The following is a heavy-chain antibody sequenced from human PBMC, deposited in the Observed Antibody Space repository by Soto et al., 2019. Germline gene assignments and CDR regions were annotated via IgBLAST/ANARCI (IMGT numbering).Heavy chain of an antibody. CDR1: GGSVSSGSYY. Sequence: SETLSLTCTVSGGSVSSGSYYWSWIRQPPGKGLEWIGYIYYSGSTNYNPSLKSRVTISVDTSKNHFSLKLSSVTAADTAVYYCARVVLGYCSGGSCYPFDYWGQGTLVTVSS. CDR3: ARVVLGYCSGGSCYPFDY. CDR2: IYYSGST. V-gene: IGHV4-61*01. D-gene: IGHD2-15*01. J-gene: IGHJ4*02.